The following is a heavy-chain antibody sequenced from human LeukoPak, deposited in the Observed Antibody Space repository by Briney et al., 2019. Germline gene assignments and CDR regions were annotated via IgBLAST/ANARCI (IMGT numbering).Heavy chain of an antibody. CDR1: GGSISSGGYY. D-gene: IGHD4-17*01. Sequence: PSQTLSLTCTVSGGSISSGGYYWSWIRQHPGKGLEWIGYIYYSGSTYYNPSLKSRVTISVDTSKNQFSLKLSSVTAADTAVYYCARVVSVTTSGYYYYMDVWGKGTTVTVSS. V-gene: IGHV4-31*03. CDR2: IYYSGST. J-gene: IGHJ6*03. CDR3: ARVVSVTTSGYYYYMDV.